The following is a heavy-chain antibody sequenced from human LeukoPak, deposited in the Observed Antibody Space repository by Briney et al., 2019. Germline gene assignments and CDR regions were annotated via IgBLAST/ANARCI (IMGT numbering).Heavy chain of an antibody. CDR3: AHSYSAADTNWFDP. J-gene: IGHJ5*02. CDR1: GFSLSTSGVG. V-gene: IGHV2-5*01. D-gene: IGHD6-13*01. Sequence: SGPTLVKPTQTLTLTCTFSGFSLSTSGVGVGWIRQPPGKALEWLALIYWNDDKRYSPSLKSRLTITKDASKNQVVLTMTNMDPVDAATYYCAHSYSAADTNWFDPRGQGTLVSVSS. CDR2: IYWNDDK.